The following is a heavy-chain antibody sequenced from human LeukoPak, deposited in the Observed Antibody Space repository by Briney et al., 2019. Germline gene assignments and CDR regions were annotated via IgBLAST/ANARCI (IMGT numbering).Heavy chain of an antibody. CDR2: RSYDGSNK. J-gene: IGHJ4*02. CDR3: AKGMAAYGSGSLFDY. Sequence: GRSLRLSCAASGFTFSSYGMHWVRQAPGKGLEWVAVRSYDGSNKYYADSVKGRFTISRDNSKNTLYLQMNSLRTEDTAVYYCAKGMAAYGSGSLFDYWGQGTLVTVSS. CDR1: GFTFSSYG. V-gene: IGHV3-30*18. D-gene: IGHD3-10*01.